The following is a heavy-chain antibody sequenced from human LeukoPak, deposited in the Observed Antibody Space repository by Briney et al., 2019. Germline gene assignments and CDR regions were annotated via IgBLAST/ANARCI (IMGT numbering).Heavy chain of an antibody. CDR2: IRYDGINK. V-gene: IGHV3-30*02. CDR1: GFTFSSYG. D-gene: IGHD2-2*01. J-gene: IGHJ4*02. CDR3: AKDDCSTTSCPDYYFDY. Sequence: PGGSLRLSCAASGFTFSSYGMHWVRQAPGKGLGGVAFIRYDGINKYYADSVKGRFTISRDNSKNTLYLQMNSLRAEDTAVYYCAKDDCSTTSCPDYYFDYWGQGTLLTVSS.